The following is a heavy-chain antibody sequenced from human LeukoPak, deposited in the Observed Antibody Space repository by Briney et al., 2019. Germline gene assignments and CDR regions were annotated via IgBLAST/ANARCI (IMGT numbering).Heavy chain of an antibody. CDR2: IYYSGST. J-gene: IGHJ3*02. V-gene: IGHV4-61*01. D-gene: IGHD5-24*01. CDR3: VRDRERALDI. Sequence: SETLSLTCTVSGGSISSSSYYWGWIRQPPGKGLEWIGYIYYSGSTNYNPSLKSRVTISVDTSKNQFSLKLSSVTAADTAVYYCVRDRERALDIWGQGTMVTVSS. CDR1: GGSISSSSYY.